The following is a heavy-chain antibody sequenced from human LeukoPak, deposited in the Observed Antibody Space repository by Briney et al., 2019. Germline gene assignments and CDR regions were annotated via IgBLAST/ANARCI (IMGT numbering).Heavy chain of an antibody. CDR2: FNSDESST. Sequence: PGGSLRLSCAASGFTFSNYWMHWVRQAPGKGLVWVSRFNSDESSTTYADSVKGRFTISRDNAKNTLYLQMNSLRAEDTAVYYCARDWTTVTTLWFDPWGQGTLVTVSS. CDR1: GFTFSNYW. D-gene: IGHD4-17*01. CDR3: ARDWTTVTTLWFDP. J-gene: IGHJ5*02. V-gene: IGHV3-74*03.